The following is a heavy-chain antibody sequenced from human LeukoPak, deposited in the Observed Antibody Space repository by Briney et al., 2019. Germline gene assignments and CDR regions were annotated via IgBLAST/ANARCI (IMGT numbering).Heavy chain of an antibody. CDR1: GYSFIGYY. CDR2: IKSNSGGT. V-gene: IGHV1-2*02. Sequence: ASVKVSCKASGYSFIGYYMHWVRQAPGQGLEWMGWIKSNSGGTHYAQKFQGRVTMTRDTSITTAYMELSRLTSDDTAVYYCARDQGGTIDYWGQGTLVTVSS. D-gene: IGHD1-7*01. J-gene: IGHJ4*02. CDR3: ARDQGGTIDY.